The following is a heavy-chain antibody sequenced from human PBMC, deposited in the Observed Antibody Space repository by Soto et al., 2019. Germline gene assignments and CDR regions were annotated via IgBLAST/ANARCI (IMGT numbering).Heavy chain of an antibody. V-gene: IGHV3-23*01. CDR2: ISPAGDKT. CDR3: AKLQWLEFGGDY. CDR1: GFGFSDYP. Sequence: EVHLLESGGGVVQPGGTLKISCAASGFGFSDYPMSWVRQAPGQGLEWVSGISPAGDKTYYADSVKGRFTISRDNSKTTLSLQMKSLRAEDTGVYYCAKLQWLEFGGDYWGQGTLVTVSS. J-gene: IGHJ4*02. D-gene: IGHD6-19*01.